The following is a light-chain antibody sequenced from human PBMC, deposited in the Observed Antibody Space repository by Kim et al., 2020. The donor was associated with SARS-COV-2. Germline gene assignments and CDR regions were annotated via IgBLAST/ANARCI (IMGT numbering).Light chain of an antibody. Sequence: IPMTQSPSTLTAAVGDRVTVTCRASHPISNRMALYQQKPGKVPTLLIYEGSTFESGVPSRFSGSRSGTEFTPTNSSLQPDDFATYPRQQDNDYTDTFGKGTKRE. CDR2: EGS. V-gene: IGKV1-5*03. CDR3: QQDNDYTDT. J-gene: IGKJ2*01. CDR1: HPISNR.